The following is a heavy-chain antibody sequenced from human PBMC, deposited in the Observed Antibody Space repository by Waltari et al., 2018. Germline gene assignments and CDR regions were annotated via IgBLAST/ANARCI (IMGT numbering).Heavy chain of an antibody. Sequence: VQLVESGGGLVQPGGSLKVACAVSGFTLSGYSLDGVRQAPGKGLEWVSHIGPGGSNIGYADSVKGRITISRDNAQNSLYLIINSLTDEDTAVYYCARDQDWAFDYWGRGTLVTVSS. J-gene: IGHJ4*02. V-gene: IGHV3-48*02. D-gene: IGHD2-21*01. CDR2: IGPGGSNI. CDR3: ARDQDWAFDY. CDR1: GFTLSGYS.